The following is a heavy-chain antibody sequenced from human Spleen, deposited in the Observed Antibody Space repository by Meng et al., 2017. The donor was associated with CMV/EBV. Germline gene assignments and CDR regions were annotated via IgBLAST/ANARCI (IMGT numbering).Heavy chain of an antibody. CDR2: ISGSGGST. CDR1: GFTFSSYA. Sequence: GGSLRLSCAASGFTFSSYAMSWVRQAPGKGLEWVSAISGSGGSTYYADSVKGRFTISRDTSKNTLYLQMNSLRAEDTAVYYCAREDCSTTSCFLDIWGQGTMVTVSS. V-gene: IGHV3-23*01. CDR3: AREDCSTTSCFLDI. J-gene: IGHJ3*02. D-gene: IGHD2-2*01.